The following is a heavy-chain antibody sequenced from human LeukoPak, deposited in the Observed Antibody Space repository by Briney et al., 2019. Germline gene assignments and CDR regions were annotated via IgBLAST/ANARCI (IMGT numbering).Heavy chain of an antibody. CDR3: ARDPYYYDSSGYLVY. Sequence: GGSLRLSCAASGFTFSSYAMHWVRQAPGKGLEWVAVISYDGSNKYYADSVKGRFTISRDNSKNTLCLQMNSLRAEDTAVYYCARDPYYYDSSGYLVYWGQGTLVTVSS. V-gene: IGHV3-30-3*01. CDR2: ISYDGSNK. J-gene: IGHJ4*02. D-gene: IGHD3-22*01. CDR1: GFTFSSYA.